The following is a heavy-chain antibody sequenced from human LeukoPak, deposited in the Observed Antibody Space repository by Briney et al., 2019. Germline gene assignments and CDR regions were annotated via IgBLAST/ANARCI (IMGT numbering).Heavy chain of an antibody. J-gene: IGHJ4*02. D-gene: IGHD5-12*01. CDR3: ARSTSISGYDLDY. CDR1: GGSFSGYY. CDR2: INHSGST. V-gene: IGHV4-34*01. Sequence: SETLSLTCAVYGGSFSGYYWSWIRQPPGKGLEWIGEINHSGSTNYNPSLKSRVTISVDTSKNQISLKLSSVTAADTAVYYCARSTSISGYDLDYWGQGTLVTVSS.